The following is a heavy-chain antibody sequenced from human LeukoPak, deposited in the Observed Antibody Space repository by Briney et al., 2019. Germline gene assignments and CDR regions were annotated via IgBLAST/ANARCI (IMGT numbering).Heavy chain of an antibody. V-gene: IGHV3-7*01. J-gene: IGHJ4*02. Sequence: GGSLRLSCTASGFTFSSFWMSWVRQAPGKGLEWVANINQDGSEKYYVDSVKGRFTISRDNAKNSLYLQMNSLRAEDTAVYYCATDPGSNWYGYWGQGTLVTVSS. CDR2: INQDGSEK. CDR1: GFTFSSFW. D-gene: IGHD6-13*01. CDR3: ATDPGSNWYGY.